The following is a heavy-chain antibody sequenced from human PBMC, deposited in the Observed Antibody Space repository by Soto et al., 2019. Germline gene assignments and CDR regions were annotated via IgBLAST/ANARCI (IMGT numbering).Heavy chain of an antibody. CDR1: GYTFTSYA. Sequence: ASVKVSCKASGYTFTSYAMHWVRQAPGQRLEWMGWINAGNGNTKYSQKFQGRVTITRDTSASTAYMELSSLRSEDTAVYYCARDGGYCSSTSCYSRLYYYMDVWGKGTTVTVSS. J-gene: IGHJ6*03. CDR2: INAGNGNT. CDR3: ARDGGYCSSTSCYSRLYYYMDV. V-gene: IGHV1-3*01. D-gene: IGHD2-2*01.